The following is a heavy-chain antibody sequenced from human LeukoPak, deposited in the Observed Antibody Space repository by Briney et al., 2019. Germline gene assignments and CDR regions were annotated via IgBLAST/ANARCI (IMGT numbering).Heavy chain of an antibody. D-gene: IGHD6-19*01. Sequence: GGSLRLSCAASGFTFSTYNMNWVRQAPGKGLEWVSFISSSSSAIYYADSVKGRFTVSRDNAKKSLYLQMNSLRAEDTAVYYCARDSTRNSSGHLLYYWGQGTLVTVSS. CDR2: ISSSSSAI. CDR3: ARDSTRNSSGHLLYY. CDR1: GFTFSTYN. V-gene: IGHV3-48*04. J-gene: IGHJ4*02.